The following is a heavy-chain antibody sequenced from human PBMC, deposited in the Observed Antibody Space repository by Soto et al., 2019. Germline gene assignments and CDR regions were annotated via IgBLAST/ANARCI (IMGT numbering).Heavy chain of an antibody. J-gene: IGHJ6*02. V-gene: IGHV4-4*07. Sequence: KPSETLSLTCTVSGGSISSYYWSWIRQPAGKGLEWIGRIYTSGSTNYNPSLKSRVTMSVDTSKNQFSLKLSSVTAADTAVYYCARERVLAGYYYGMDVWGQGTTVTVSS. CDR3: ARERVLAGYYYGMDV. D-gene: IGHD3-10*01. CDR1: GGSISSYY. CDR2: IYTSGST.